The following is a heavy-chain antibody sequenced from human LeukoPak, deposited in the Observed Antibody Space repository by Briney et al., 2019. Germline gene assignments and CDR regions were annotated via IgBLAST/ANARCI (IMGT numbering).Heavy chain of an antibody. Sequence: PGRSLRLSCAASGFAFRSYGMHWVRQAPGKGLEWVAVISYDGSNEYYADSVKGRFTISRDNSKNTLYLQMNSLRAEDTAVYYCAKDQGTAVVSYYFDYWGQGTLVTVSS. CDR2: ISYDGSNE. CDR3: AKDQGTAVVSYYFDY. J-gene: IGHJ4*02. CDR1: GFAFRSYG. D-gene: IGHD6-19*01. V-gene: IGHV3-30*18.